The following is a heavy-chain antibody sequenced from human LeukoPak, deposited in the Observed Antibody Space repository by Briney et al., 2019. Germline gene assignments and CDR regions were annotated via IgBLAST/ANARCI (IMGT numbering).Heavy chain of an antibody. Sequence: RTGGSLRLSCAASGFTFDDYGMSWVRQGPGKGLEWVSGINWNGGSTGYADSVKGRFTISRDNAKNSLYLQMNSLRAEDTAVYYCAKSVEYYDFWSGWVFDYWGQGTLVTVSS. V-gene: IGHV3-20*04. J-gene: IGHJ4*02. CDR2: INWNGGST. CDR1: GFTFDDYG. CDR3: AKSVEYYDFWSGWVFDY. D-gene: IGHD3-3*01.